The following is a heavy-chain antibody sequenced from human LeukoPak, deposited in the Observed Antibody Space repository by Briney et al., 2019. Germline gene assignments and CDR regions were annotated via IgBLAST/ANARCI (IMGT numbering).Heavy chain of an antibody. CDR2: INHSGST. V-gene: IGHV4-34*01. CDR1: GGSFSGYY. D-gene: IGHD3-16*02. J-gene: IGHJ1*01. Sequence: SETLSLTCAVYGGSFSGYYWSWIRQPPGKGLEWIGEINHSGSTNYNPSLKSRVTISVDTSKNQCSLKLSSVTAADTAVYYCARGLYHDTIFQHWGQGTLVTVSS. CDR3: ARGLYHDTIFQH.